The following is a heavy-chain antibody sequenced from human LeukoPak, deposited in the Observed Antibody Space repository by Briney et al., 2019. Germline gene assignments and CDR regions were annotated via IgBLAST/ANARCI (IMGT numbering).Heavy chain of an antibody. V-gene: IGHV3-30-3*01. Sequence: PGGSLRLSCAASGFTFSSYAMHWVRQAPGKGLEWVAVISYDGSNKYYADSVKGRFTISRDNSKNTLYLRMNSLRAEDTAVYYCARSRDYGDYPLYLSYYFDYWGQGTLVTVSS. CDR1: GFTFSSYA. CDR3: ARSRDYGDYPLYLSYYFDY. D-gene: IGHD4-17*01. CDR2: ISYDGSNK. J-gene: IGHJ4*02.